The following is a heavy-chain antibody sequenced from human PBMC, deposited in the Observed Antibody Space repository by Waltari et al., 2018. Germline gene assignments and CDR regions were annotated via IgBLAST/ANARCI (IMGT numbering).Heavy chain of an antibody. D-gene: IGHD6-6*01. J-gene: IGHJ5*02. CDR2: IISSSGYL. V-gene: IGHV3-21*01. Sequence: EVQLVESGGGLVKPGGSLRLSCAASGCTFSSYSMNWVRKDPGKGLEVVSSIISSSGYLNHAASWKGRFTIPRDTAKNSLYLQMNSLRAEDTAVYYCARDLLSSSFNWFDPWGQGTTVTVSS. CDR1: GCTFSSYS. CDR3: ARDLLSSSFNWFDP.